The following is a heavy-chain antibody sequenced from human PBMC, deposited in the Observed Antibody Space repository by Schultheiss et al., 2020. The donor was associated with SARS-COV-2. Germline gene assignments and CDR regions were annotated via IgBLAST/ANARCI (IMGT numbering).Heavy chain of an antibody. Sequence: KVSCEASGYSFTSYWIGWVRQVPGKGLELMGAIYPGDSDIKYSPSFQGQVTISADKSISTAYLQWNSLEASDAAMYYCARHDEGIDYWGQGTLVTVSS. CDR3: ARHDEGIDY. CDR2: IYPGDSDI. J-gene: IGHJ4*02. V-gene: IGHV5-51*01. CDR1: GYSFTSYW.